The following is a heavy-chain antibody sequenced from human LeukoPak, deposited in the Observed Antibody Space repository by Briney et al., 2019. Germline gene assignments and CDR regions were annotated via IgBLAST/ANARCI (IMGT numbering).Heavy chain of an antibody. D-gene: IGHD4-17*01. V-gene: IGHV3-7*01. CDR3: ARNYGDYVAEDYYYYMDV. CDR1: GFTFSSYW. Sequence: GGSLRLSCAASGFTFSSYWMSWVRQAPGKGLEWVANIKQDGSEKYYVDSVKGRFTISRDNAKNSLYLQMNSLRAEDTAVYYCARNYGDYVAEDYYYYMDVWGKGTTVTVSS. CDR2: IKQDGSEK. J-gene: IGHJ6*03.